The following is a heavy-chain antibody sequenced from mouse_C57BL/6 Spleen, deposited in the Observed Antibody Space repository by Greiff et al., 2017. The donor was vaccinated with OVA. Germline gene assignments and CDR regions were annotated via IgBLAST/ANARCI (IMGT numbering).Heavy chain of an antibody. V-gene: IGHV1-22*01. CDR1: GYTFTDYN. CDR2: INPNNGGT. Sequence: EVQLQQSGPELVKPGASVKMSCKASGYTFTDYNMHWVKQSHGKSLEWIGYINPNNGGTSYNQKFKGKATLTVNKSSSTAYMELSSLTAEDSAVYYCSRAVYDNHYYVYCWGQGITLTVSS. J-gene: IGHJ2*01. CDR3: SRAVYDNHYYVYC. D-gene: IGHD2-3*01.